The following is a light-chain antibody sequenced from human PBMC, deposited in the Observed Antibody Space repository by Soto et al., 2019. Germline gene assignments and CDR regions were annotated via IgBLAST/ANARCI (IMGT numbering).Light chain of an antibody. Sequence: EIVLTQSPGTLSLSPGERATLSCRASQSVSSSYLAWYQQKPGQAPRLLTYGTSNRATGIPGRFSGSGSGTDFTLTISRLEPEDFAVYYWQQYGSSPNTFGQGTKLEIK. CDR2: GTS. V-gene: IGKV3-20*01. J-gene: IGKJ2*01. CDR1: QSVSSSY. CDR3: QQYGSSPNT.